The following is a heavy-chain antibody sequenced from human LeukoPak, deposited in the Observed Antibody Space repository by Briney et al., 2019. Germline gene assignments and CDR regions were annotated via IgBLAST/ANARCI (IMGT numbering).Heavy chain of an antibody. Sequence: GGSLRLPCAASGFTFSSYSMNWVRQAPGKGLEWVSSISSSSSYIYYADSVKGRFTISRDNAKNSLYLQMNSLRAEDTAVYYCARDDGGYYFDYWGQRTLVTVSS. V-gene: IGHV3-21*01. CDR1: GFTFSSYS. J-gene: IGHJ4*02. D-gene: IGHD4-23*01. CDR3: ARDDGGYYFDY. CDR2: ISSSSSYI.